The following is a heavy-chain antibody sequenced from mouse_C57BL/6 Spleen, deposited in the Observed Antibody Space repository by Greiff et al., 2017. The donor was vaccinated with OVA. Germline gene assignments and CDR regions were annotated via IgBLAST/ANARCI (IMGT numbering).Heavy chain of an antibody. V-gene: IGHV1-5*01. CDR2: IYPGNSDT. D-gene: IGHD2-3*01. Sequence: EVQLQQSGTVLARPGASVKMSCKTSGYTFTSYWMHWVKQRPGQGLEWIGAIYPGNSDTSYNQKFKGKAKLTAVTSASTAYMELSSLTNEDSAVYYCKTGGRLLREGLDYWGQGTTLTVSS. J-gene: IGHJ2*01. CDR3: KTGGRLLREGLDY. CDR1: GYTFTSYW.